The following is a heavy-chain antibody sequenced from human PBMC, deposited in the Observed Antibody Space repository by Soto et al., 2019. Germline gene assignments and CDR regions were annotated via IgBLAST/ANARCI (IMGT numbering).Heavy chain of an antibody. D-gene: IGHD4-17*01. CDR1: GFTFSSSA. J-gene: IGHJ3*02. Sequence: QVPLVESGGGVVQPGRSLRLSCAASGFTFSSSAMHWVRQAPGKGLEWVAVISHDGRNHYYADSVKGRLTFSRDNSKSTLFHQMNSRRVEDTAVYYCARVRDDDGGTSGAFDIWGQGTTFTFSS. CDR3: ARVRDDDGGTSGAFDI. CDR2: ISHDGRNH. V-gene: IGHV3-30*04.